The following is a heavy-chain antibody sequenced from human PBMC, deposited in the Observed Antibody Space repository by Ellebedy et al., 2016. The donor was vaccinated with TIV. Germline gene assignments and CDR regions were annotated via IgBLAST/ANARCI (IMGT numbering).Heavy chain of an antibody. Sequence: GGSLRLSCAASGITFRNYAMNWVRQAPGKGLEWVANIKDDGSEKSYVDSVKGRFTISRDNAKNSLYLQMNSLRAEDTAVYYCAGPAAIGTKTFDYWGQGTLVTVSS. D-gene: IGHD2-2*01. V-gene: IGHV3-7*01. CDR1: GITFRNYA. CDR2: IKDDGSEK. CDR3: AGPAAIGTKTFDY. J-gene: IGHJ4*02.